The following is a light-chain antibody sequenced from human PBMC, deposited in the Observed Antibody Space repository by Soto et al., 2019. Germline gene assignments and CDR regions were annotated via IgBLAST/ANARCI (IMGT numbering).Light chain of an antibody. CDR2: DVS. CDR3: CSYAGSSTWV. Sequence: QSALTQPRSVSGSPGQSVTISCTGTSSDVGGYNYVSWYQQHPGKAPKLMIYDVSKRPSGVPDRFSGSKSGNTASLTISGLQAEDEADYSCCSYAGSSTWVFGGGTKVTVL. J-gene: IGLJ3*02. CDR1: SSDVGGYNY. V-gene: IGLV2-11*01.